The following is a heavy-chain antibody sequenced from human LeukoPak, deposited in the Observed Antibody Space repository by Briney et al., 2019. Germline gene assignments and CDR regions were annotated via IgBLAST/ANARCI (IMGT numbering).Heavy chain of an antibody. CDR3: VVRHFDY. D-gene: IGHD3-16*01. CDR2: VNPNSGGT. Sequence: GASVKVSCKVSGYTLTELSMHWVRQAPGQGLEWLGWVNPNSGGTNYAQKFQGRVTMTRDTSISTGYMGLSSLKSDDTAVYYCVVRHFDYWGQGTLVTVSS. CDR1: GYTLTELS. J-gene: IGHJ4*02. V-gene: IGHV1-2*02.